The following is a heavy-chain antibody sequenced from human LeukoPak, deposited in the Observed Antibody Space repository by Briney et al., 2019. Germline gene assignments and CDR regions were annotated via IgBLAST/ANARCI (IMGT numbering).Heavy chain of an antibody. V-gene: IGHV1-46*01. D-gene: IGHD3-22*01. Sequence: GASVKVSCKASGYTFTSYYMHWVRQAPGQGLEWMGIINPSGGSTSYAQKFQGRVTMTRDMSTSTVYMELSSLRSEDTAVYYCARGGYDSSGYFSRPSNPSSHADYWGQGTLVTVSS. CDR2: INPSGGST. CDR3: ARGGYDSSGYFSRPSNPSSHADY. J-gene: IGHJ4*02. CDR1: GYTFTSYY.